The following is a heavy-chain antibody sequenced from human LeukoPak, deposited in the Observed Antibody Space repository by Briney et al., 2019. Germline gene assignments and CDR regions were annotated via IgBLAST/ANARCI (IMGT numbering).Heavy chain of an antibody. CDR3: AKDLVTGSLDY. V-gene: IGHV3-23*01. CDR1: GFTFSGYA. J-gene: IGHJ4*02. Sequence: GGSLRLSCAASGFTFSGYAMSWVRQAPGKGLEWVSSISSSGGSTYYADSVKGRFTISRDNSKNTLYLQMNSLRAEDTAIYYCAKDLVTGSLDYWGQGTLVTVSS. D-gene: IGHD3-10*01. CDR2: ISSSGGST.